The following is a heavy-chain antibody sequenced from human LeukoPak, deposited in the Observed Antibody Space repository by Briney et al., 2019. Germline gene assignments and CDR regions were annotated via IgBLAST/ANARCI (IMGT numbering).Heavy chain of an antibody. J-gene: IGHJ6*03. V-gene: IGHV4-38-2*02. CDR3: ARDSYMDV. Sequence: SETLSLTCTVSGYSISSGYYWGWIRQPPGKGLEWIGSIYHSGSTYYNPSLKSRVTISVDTTKNQFSLKLSSVTAADTAVYYCARDSYMDVWGKRTTVTVSS. CDR2: IYHSGST. CDR1: GYSISSGYY.